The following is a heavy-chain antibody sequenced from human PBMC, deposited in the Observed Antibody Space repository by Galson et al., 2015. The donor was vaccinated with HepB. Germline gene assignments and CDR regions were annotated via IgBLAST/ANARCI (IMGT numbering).Heavy chain of an antibody. D-gene: IGHD2-2*02. V-gene: IGHV3-30*04. CDR3: ARGVVPAAIRPAEYFQH. J-gene: IGHJ1*01. CDR2: ISYDGSNK. Sequence: SLRLSCAASGFTFSSYAMHWVRQAPGKGLEWVAVISYDGSNKYYADSVKGRFTISRDNSKNTLYLQMNSLRAEDTAVYYCARGVVPAAIRPAEYFQHWGQGTLVTVSS. CDR1: GFTFSSYA.